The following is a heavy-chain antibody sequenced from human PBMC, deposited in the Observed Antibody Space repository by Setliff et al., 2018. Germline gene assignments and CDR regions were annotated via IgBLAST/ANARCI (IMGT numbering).Heavy chain of an antibody. Sequence: GESLKISCKGSGYSFSNFWIGWVRQMPGKGLEWMGIIYPGDSHTRYSPSFQGQVTMSADKSISTAYLQWSSLKASDTAIYYCARIDGSGTYYNLDYWGQGTLVTVSS. D-gene: IGHD3-10*01. J-gene: IGHJ4*02. V-gene: IGHV5-51*01. CDR1: GYSFSNFW. CDR3: ARIDGSGTYYNLDY. CDR2: IYPGDSHT.